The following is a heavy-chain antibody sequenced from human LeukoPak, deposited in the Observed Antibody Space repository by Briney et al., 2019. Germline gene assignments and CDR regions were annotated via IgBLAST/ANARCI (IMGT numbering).Heavy chain of an antibody. J-gene: IGHJ4*02. CDR3: ARDLKRTVGATTTSDY. Sequence: GASVKVSCKASGYTFTSYGISLVRQAPGPGLEWMGWLSAHNGDTNYAQKFQGRVSMTTDTSTSTGYMELRSLTYDDTAVYYCARDLKRTVGATTTSDYWGQGTLDSVSS. CDR1: GYTFTSYG. V-gene: IGHV1-18*01. D-gene: IGHD1-26*01. CDR2: LSAHNGDT.